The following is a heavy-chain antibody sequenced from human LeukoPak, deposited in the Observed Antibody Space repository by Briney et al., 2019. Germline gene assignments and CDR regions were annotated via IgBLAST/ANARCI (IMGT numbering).Heavy chain of an antibody. J-gene: IGHJ4*02. CDR1: GFTFSSYA. V-gene: IGHV3-30-3*01. Sequence: PGGSLRLSCAASGFTFSSYAMSWVRQAPGKGLEWVAVISYDGSNKYYADSVKGRFTISRDNSKNTLYLQMNSLRAEDTAVYYCARGGDAESFDYWGQGTLVTVSS. CDR2: ISYDGSNK. CDR3: ARGGDAESFDY.